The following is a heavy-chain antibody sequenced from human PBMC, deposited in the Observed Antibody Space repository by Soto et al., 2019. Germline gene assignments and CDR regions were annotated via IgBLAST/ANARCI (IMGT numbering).Heavy chain of an antibody. J-gene: IGHJ5*02. CDR2: MNPGSGDT. V-gene: IGHV1-8*01. CDR1: GYSFTNND. D-gene: IGHD3-16*01. Sequence: ASVKVSCKASGYSFTNNDVTWVRQATGQGLEWMGWMNPGSGDTGYAQKFQGRVTMTRDISIATAYMELSSLRSDDTAIYYCARMATFGSLNWFDPWGQGALVTVSS. CDR3: ARMATFGSLNWFDP.